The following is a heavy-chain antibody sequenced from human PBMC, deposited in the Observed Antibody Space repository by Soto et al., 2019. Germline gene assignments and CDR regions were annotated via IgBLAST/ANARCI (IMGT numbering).Heavy chain of an antibody. CDR3: GRGRSGQIVVFY. CDR2: IGPESGAT. Sequence: ASLKGSCKASGYTFTGHYIRWVRQAPEQGPEWMGEIGPESGATRYAQKFQGRVTMTRDTSITTVYMELKNLSPDDTAVYYCGRGRSGQIVVFYWGQGTPVTVSS. D-gene: IGHD1-26*01. V-gene: IGHV1-2*02. J-gene: IGHJ4*02. CDR1: GYTFTGHY.